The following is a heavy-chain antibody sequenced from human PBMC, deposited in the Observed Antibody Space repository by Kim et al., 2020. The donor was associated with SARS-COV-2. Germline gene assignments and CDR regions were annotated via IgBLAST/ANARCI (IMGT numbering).Heavy chain of an antibody. V-gene: IGHV1-8*01. CDR1: GYTFTSYD. D-gene: IGHD3-10*01. CDR2: MNPNSGNT. CDR3: ARGRIRYYYGSGTWFDP. J-gene: IGHJ5*02. Sequence: ASVKVSCKASGYTFTSYDINWVRQATGQGLEWMGWMNPNSGNTGYAQKFQGRVTMTRNTSISTAYMELSSLRSEDTAVYYCARGRIRYYYGSGTWFDPWGQGTLVTVSS.